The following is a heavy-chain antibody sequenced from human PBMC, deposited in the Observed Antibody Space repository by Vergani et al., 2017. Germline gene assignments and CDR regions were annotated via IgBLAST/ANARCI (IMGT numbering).Heavy chain of an antibody. Sequence: QVQLVESGGGLVKPGGSLRLSCAASGFTFSDYYMSWIRQAPGKGLEWVSYISSSGSTIYYADSVKGRFTISRDNAKNALYLKMNSLRAEETAVDYCARPRTVDYDSSGHFDYWGQGTLVTVSS. CDR2: ISSSGSTI. V-gene: IGHV3-11*01. D-gene: IGHD3-22*01. J-gene: IGHJ4*02. CDR1: GFTFSDYY. CDR3: ARPRTVDYDSSGHFDY.